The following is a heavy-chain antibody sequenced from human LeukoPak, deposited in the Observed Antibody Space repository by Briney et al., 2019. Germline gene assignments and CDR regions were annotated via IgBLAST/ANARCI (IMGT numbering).Heavy chain of an antibody. CDR3: ARAGGSGWYGKLDP. J-gene: IGHJ5*02. D-gene: IGHD6-19*01. CDR1: GASMDGYF. CDR2: IYSGGDT. V-gene: IGHV4-4*09. Sequence: SSETLSLTCTVSGASMDGYFWSWIRQPPGKGLEWIGFIYSGGDTSYSPSLRSRLTIAVDTSKSRFSLKLYSVTAADTAVYYCARAGGSGWYGKLDPWGQGTLVTVSS.